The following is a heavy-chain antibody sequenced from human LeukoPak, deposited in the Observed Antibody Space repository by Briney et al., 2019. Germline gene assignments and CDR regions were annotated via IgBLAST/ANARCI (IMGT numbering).Heavy chain of an antibody. Sequence: SETLSLTCAVYGGSFSGYYWSWIRQPPGKGLEWIGEIDHSGSTNYNPSLKSRVTISVDTSKNQFSLKLSSVTAADTAVYYCAREAYYYDSSGYYYMYYMDVWGKGTTVTVSS. D-gene: IGHD3-22*01. V-gene: IGHV4-34*01. CDR3: AREAYYYDSSGYYYMYYMDV. CDR1: GGSFSGYY. J-gene: IGHJ6*03. CDR2: IDHSGST.